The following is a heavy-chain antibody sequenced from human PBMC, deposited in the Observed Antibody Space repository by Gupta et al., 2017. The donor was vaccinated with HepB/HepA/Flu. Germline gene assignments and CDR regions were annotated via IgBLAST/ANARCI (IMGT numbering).Heavy chain of an antibody. D-gene: IGHD2-2*02. J-gene: IGHJ4*02. CDR2: IIPIFNTA. CDR1: GGTFSSYA. Sequence: QVQLVQSGAEVKKPGSSVKVSCKASGGTFSSYAFSWVRQAPGQGLEWMGGIIPIFNTANYAQKFQGRVMLTADESTSTAYMDLSSLRSEDTAVYYCARGYCSSTSCYTGGLHWGQGTLVTVSS. CDR3: ARGYCSSTSCYTGGLH. V-gene: IGHV1-69*01.